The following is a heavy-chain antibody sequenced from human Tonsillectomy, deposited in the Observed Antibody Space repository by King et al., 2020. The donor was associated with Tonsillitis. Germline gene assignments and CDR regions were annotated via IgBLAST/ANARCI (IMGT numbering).Heavy chain of an antibody. D-gene: IGHD6-19*01. CDR3: ASDFGDWYLYMDV. J-gene: IGHJ6*03. CDR2: IWYDGSNK. CDR1: GFTFSSYG. V-gene: IGHV3-33*08. Sequence: VQLVESGGGVVQPGRSLRLSCAASGFTFSSYGMHWVRQAPGKGLEWVAVIWYDGSNKYHADSVKGRFTISRDNSKNTLYLQMSSLRAEDTAVYYCASDFGDWYLYMDVWGKGTTITVSS.